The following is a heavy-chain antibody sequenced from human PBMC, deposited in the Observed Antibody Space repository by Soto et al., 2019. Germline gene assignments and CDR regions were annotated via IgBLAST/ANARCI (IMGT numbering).Heavy chain of an antibody. D-gene: IGHD3-22*01. Sequence: PSETLSLTCTVSGGSISSGGYYWSWIRQHPGKGLEWIGYIYYSGSTYYNPSLKSRVTISVDTSKNQFSLKLSSVTAADTAVYYCARCYYGSSGYYSHYDAFDIWGQGTMVTVSS. CDR2: IYYSGST. CDR3: ARCYYGSSGYYSHYDAFDI. CDR1: GGSISSGGYY. J-gene: IGHJ3*02. V-gene: IGHV4-31*03.